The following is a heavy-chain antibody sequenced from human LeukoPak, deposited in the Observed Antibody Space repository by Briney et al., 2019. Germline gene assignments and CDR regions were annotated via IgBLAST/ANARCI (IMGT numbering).Heavy chain of an antibody. CDR3: ARVWKGYDYVWGSYRSSHYDY. J-gene: IGHJ4*02. V-gene: IGHV1-8*01. Sequence: GASVKVSCKASGYTFTSHDINWVRQATGQGLEWMGWMNPNSGNTGYAQKFQGRVTMTRNTSISTAYMELSSLRSEDTAVYYCARVWKGYDYVWGSYRSSHYDYWGQGTLVTVPS. D-gene: IGHD3-16*02. CDR1: GYTFTSHD. CDR2: MNPNSGNT.